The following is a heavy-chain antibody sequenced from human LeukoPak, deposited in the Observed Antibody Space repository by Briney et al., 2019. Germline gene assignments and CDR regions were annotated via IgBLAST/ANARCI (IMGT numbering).Heavy chain of an antibody. V-gene: IGHV2-5*02. CDR1: GFSLTTSGVG. CDR3: AHRLPSGSPWPFGYFDF. CDR2: IYWDNDK. Sequence: SGPTLVKPTQTLTLTCTFSGFSLTTSGVGVGWIRQAPGEALEWLSVIYWDNDKRYSPSLKTRLTITKDNHRNQVVLTMTDMDPVDPATYYCAHRLPSGSPWPFGYFDFWGQGILVTVSS. J-gene: IGHJ4*02. D-gene: IGHD3-3*01.